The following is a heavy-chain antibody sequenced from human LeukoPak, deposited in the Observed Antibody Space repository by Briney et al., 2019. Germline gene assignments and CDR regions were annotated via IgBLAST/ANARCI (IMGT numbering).Heavy chain of an antibody. CDR2: ISSSGSTI. J-gene: IGHJ4*02. D-gene: IGHD1-7*01. CDR3: ARGPRGNWNYPPWDY. Sequence: GGSLRLSCAASGFTFSSYSMNWVRQAPGKGLEWVSYISSSGSTIYYADSVKGRFTISRDNAKNSLYLQMNSLRAEDTAVYYCARGPRGNWNYPPWDYWGQGTLVTVSS. CDR1: GFTFSSYS. V-gene: IGHV3-48*04.